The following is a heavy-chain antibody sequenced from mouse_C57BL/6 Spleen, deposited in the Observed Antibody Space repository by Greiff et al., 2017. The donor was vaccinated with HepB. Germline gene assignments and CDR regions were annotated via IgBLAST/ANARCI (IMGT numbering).Heavy chain of an antibody. CDR1: GFTFSDYG. D-gene: IGHD2-5*01. J-gene: IGHJ3*01. V-gene: IGHV5-17*01. CDR3: ARSYYSNYAGFAY. CDR2: ISSGSSTI. Sequence: EVMLVESGGGLVKPGGSLKLSCAASGFTFSDYGMHWVRQAPEKGLEWVAYISSGSSTIYYADTVKGRFTISRDNAKNTLFLQMTSLRSEDTAMYYCARSYYSNYAGFAYWGQGTLVTVSA.